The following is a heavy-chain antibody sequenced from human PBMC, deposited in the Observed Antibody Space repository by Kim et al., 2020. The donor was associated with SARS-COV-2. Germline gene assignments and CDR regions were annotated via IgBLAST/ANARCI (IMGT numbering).Heavy chain of an antibody. CDR2: ISYDGSNK. CDR1: GFTFSSYA. V-gene: IGHV3-30*04. CDR3: ARDFLGQQWLVRTGLGFKNYGRDV. D-gene: IGHD6-19*01. J-gene: IGHJ6*02. Sequence: GGSLRLSCAASGFTFSSYAMHWVRQAPGKGLEWVAVISYDGSNKYYADSVKGRFTISRDNSKNTLYLQMNSLRAEDTAVYYCARDFLGQQWLVRTGLGFKNYGRDVWGQGTTVTVSS.